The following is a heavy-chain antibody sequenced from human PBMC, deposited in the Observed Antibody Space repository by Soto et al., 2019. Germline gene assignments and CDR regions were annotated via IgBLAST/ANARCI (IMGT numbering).Heavy chain of an antibody. CDR2: IWYDGSNK. Sequence: GGSLRLSCAASGFTFSSYGMHWVRQAPGKGLEWVAVIWYDGSNKYYADSVKGRFTISRDNSKNTLYLQMNSLRAEDTAVYYCARDYYDSSGYYFEDAFDIWGQGTMVTVSS. J-gene: IGHJ3*02. D-gene: IGHD3-22*01. CDR3: ARDYYDSSGYYFEDAFDI. V-gene: IGHV3-33*01. CDR1: GFTFSSYG.